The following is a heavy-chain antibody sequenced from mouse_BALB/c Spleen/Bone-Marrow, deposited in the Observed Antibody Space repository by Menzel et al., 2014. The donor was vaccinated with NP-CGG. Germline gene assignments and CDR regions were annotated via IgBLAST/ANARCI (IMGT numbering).Heavy chain of an antibody. CDR3: ARFPMDY. V-gene: IGHV7-3*02. CDR2: IRNKANGYTT. J-gene: IGHJ4*01. CDR1: GFTFXDYY. Sequence: EVQVVESGGGLVQPGGSLRLSCTTSGFTFXDYYMSWVRQPPGKALEWLAFIRNKANGYTTEYSASVKGRFTISRDNSQSILYLQMNTLRAEDSATYYCARFPMDYWGQGTSVTVSS.